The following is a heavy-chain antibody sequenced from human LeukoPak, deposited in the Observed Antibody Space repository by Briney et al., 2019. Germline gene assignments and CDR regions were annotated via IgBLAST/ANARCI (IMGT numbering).Heavy chain of an antibody. CDR3: ATRRRPFDY. Sequence: GGSLRLSCGASGFTFSSYSMNWVRQAPGKGLEWVSYISSSSSTIYYADSVKDRFTISRDNAKNSLYLQMNSLRAEDTAVYYCATRRRPFDYWGQGTLVTVSS. CDR2: ISSSSSTI. D-gene: IGHD5-24*01. J-gene: IGHJ4*02. CDR1: GFTFSSYS. V-gene: IGHV3-48*01.